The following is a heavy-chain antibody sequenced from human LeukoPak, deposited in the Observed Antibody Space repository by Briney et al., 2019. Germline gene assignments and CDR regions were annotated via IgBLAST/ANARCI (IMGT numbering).Heavy chain of an antibody. Sequence: KPSETLSLTCAVYGGSFSGYYWSWIRQPPGKGLEWIGEINHSGSTNYNPSLKSRVTISVDTSKNQFSLKLSSVTAADTAVYYCARGEPVAVAGTVYYFDYWGQGTLVTVSS. CDR2: INHSGST. CDR1: GGSFSGYY. V-gene: IGHV4-34*01. D-gene: IGHD6-19*01. CDR3: ARGEPVAVAGTVYYFDY. J-gene: IGHJ4*02.